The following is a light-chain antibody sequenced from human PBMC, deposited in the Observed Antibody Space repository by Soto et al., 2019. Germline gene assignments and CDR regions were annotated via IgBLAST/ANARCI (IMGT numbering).Light chain of an antibody. CDR3: QQYMSSVT. Sequence: EIVLTQSPGSLSLSPGERATLSCRASQSVDSTFFAWYQKKPGQAPRLLIYGASKRATGVTDRFSGSGSGTDFTLTISRLEPEDFAVYYCQQYMSSVTFGQGTKVEI. V-gene: IGKV3-20*01. J-gene: IGKJ1*01. CDR2: GAS. CDR1: QSVDSTF.